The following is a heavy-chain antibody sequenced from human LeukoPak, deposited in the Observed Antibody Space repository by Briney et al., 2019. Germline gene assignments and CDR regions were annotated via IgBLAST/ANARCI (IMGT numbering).Heavy chain of an antibody. Sequence: PGGSLRLSCAASGFTFDDYAMHWVRQAPGKGLEWVSGISWNSGSIDYADSVKGRFTISRDNAKKSLYLQMNSLRAEDTALYYCAKTVATYYYYYGMDVWGQGTTVTVSS. CDR2: ISWNSGSI. CDR1: GFTFDDYA. J-gene: IGHJ6*02. CDR3: AKTVATYYYYYGMDV. V-gene: IGHV3-9*01. D-gene: IGHD5-12*01.